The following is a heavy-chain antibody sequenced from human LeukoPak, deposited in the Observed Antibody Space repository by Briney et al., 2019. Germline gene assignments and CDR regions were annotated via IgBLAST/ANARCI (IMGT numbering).Heavy chain of an antibody. CDR2: ISNGGTT. CDR1: GGPINYYY. J-gene: IGHJ3*02. Sequence: SETLSLTCSVSGGPINYYYWSWIRQPPGVGLEWIGYISNGGTTNYNPSLKSRVTISVDKSKNQLSLKLGSVTAADTAVYHCVRLQPNTGEWAFDIWGQGTLVTVS. V-gene: IGHV4-59*01. D-gene: IGHD1-1*01. CDR3: VRLQPNTGEWAFDI.